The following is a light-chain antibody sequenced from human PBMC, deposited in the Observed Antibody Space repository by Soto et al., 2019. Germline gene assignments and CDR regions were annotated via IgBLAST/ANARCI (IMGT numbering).Light chain of an antibody. CDR3: SSYTSSSTLVV. CDR2: DVS. Sequence: QSVLTQPASVSGSPGQSITISCTGTSSDVAGYNYVSWYQQHPGEAPKLMIYDVSNRDSGDYNRFSGSKSGNTASLTISGLQAEDEADYYCSSYTSSSTLVVFGGGTKLTVL. V-gene: IGLV2-14*01. J-gene: IGLJ2*01. CDR1: SSDVAGYNY.